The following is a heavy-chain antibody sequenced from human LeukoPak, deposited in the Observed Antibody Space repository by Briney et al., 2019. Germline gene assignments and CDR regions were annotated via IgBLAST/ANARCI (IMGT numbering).Heavy chain of an antibody. CDR2: IYYSGST. Sequence: PSETLSLTCTVSGGSISSYYWSWIRQPPGKGLEWIGYIYYSGSTNYNPSLKSRVTISVDTSKNQFSLKLSSVTAADTAVYYCARDHGGGYLFDYWGQGTLVTAS. V-gene: IGHV4-59*01. CDR3: ARDHGGGYLFDY. D-gene: IGHD1-26*01. CDR1: GGSISSYY. J-gene: IGHJ4*02.